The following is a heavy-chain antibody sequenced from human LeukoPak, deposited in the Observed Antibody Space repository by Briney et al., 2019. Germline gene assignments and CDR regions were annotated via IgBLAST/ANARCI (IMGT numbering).Heavy chain of an antibody. CDR3: ARGHPAVAMRVFYFDY. CDR2: IYYSGST. J-gene: IGHJ4*02. D-gene: IGHD5-12*01. CDR1: GGSIRYYY. V-gene: IGHV4-59*01. Sequence: PSETLSLTCTVSGGSIRYYYWTWSRQPPGKGLGWIGYIYYSGSTNYNPSPKSRVTISVDTSKNQFSLKLSSVTAADTAVYYCARGHPAVAMRVFYFDYWGQGTLVTVSS.